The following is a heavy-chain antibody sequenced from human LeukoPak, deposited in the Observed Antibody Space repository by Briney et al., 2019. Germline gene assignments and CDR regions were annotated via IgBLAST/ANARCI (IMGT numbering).Heavy chain of an antibody. Sequence: PGGSLRLSCAASGFTFSSYAMSWVRQAPGKGLEWVSAISGSGGSTYYADSVKGRFTISRDNSKNTLYLQMNSLRAEDTAVYYCAKDRRGYCSSTSCSHPGYWGQGTLVTVSS. CDR2: ISGSGGST. V-gene: IGHV3-23*01. D-gene: IGHD2-2*01. J-gene: IGHJ4*02. CDR3: AKDRRGYCSSTSCSHPGY. CDR1: GFTFSSYA.